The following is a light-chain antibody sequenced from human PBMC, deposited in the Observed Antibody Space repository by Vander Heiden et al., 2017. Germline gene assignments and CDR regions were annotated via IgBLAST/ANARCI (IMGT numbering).Light chain of an antibody. J-gene: IGKJ1*01. V-gene: IGKV1-39*01. CDR3: QQSYSSPRT. Sequence: DTQMTQSTYSLSASVGDRVTIACRASQSIINYLNWYQQKPGKAPKLLIYAASSLQIGVPSRFSGSGSGTDFTLSISSLQPEDFATYYCQQSYSSPRTFGQGTKVEIK. CDR1: QSIINY. CDR2: AAS.